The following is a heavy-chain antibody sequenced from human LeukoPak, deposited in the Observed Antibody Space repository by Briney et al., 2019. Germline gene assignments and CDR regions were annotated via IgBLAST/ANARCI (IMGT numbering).Heavy chain of an antibody. CDR2: ISSSSSTI. Sequence: GGSLRLSCAASGFTFSSYIMNWVRQAPGKGLEWVSYISSSSSTIYYADSVKGRFTISRDNAKNSLYLQMNSLRAEDTAVYYCARDQVTIFGVVIHNYFDYWGQGTLVTVSS. CDR1: GFTFSSYI. J-gene: IGHJ4*02. CDR3: ARDQVTIFGVVIHNYFDY. V-gene: IGHV3-48*01. D-gene: IGHD3-3*01.